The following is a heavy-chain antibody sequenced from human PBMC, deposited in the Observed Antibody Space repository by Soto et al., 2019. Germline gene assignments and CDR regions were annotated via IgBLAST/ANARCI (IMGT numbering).Heavy chain of an antibody. Sequence: QVQLVQSGAEVKKPGSSVKVSCKASGGTFSSYAISWVRQAPGQGLEWMGGIIPIFGTANYAQKFQGRVTITAVEDASKAYTELSSLISDDTAVYSCARGKGSGRYCSSTSCSDTFDIWGNGTPVTVSS. CDR1: GGTFSSYA. CDR3: ARGKGSGRYCSSTSCSDTFDI. J-gene: IGHJ3*02. D-gene: IGHD2-2*01. V-gene: IGHV1-69*01. CDR2: IIPIFGTA.